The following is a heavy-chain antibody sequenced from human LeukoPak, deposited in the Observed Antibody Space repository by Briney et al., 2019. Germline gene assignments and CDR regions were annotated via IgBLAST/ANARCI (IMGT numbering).Heavy chain of an antibody. CDR3: ARRIAVAYDSFDT. CDR2: MFYDRRT. Sequence: SETLSLTCTVSGGSIGTTNYYREGIRQPPGKGLEWIAAMFYDRRTFYNPSLKGRATISVDTSKNHFSLRLRSVTAADTAVYYCARRIAVAYDSFDTWGQGTVVTVSS. V-gene: IGHV4-39*02. D-gene: IGHD6-19*01. CDR1: GGSIGTTNYY. J-gene: IGHJ3*02.